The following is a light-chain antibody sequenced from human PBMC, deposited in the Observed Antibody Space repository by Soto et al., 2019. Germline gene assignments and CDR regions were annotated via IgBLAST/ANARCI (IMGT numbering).Light chain of an antibody. CDR3: QQRRSWPPTIT. CDR1: QSISIY. J-gene: IGKJ5*01. Sequence: EIVLTQSPATLSLSPGERATLSCRASQSISIYLAWYQQKPGQAPRLLISDASNRATDIPPRFSGSGSGKDFTLTISSLETEDFAVSYCQQRRSWPPTITFGQGTRLEIK. V-gene: IGKV3-11*01. CDR2: DAS.